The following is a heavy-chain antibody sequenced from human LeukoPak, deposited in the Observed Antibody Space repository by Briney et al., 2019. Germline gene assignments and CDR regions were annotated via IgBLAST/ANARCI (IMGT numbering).Heavy chain of an antibody. V-gene: IGHV4-59*01. Sequence: SETLSLTCTVSGGSISSYYWSWIRQPPGKGLEWIGYIYYSGSTNYNPSLKSRVTISVDTSKNQFSLKLSSVTAAGTAVYYCARDSSSKSGYYYYGMDVWGQGTTVTVSS. CDR3: ARDSSSKSGYYYYGMDV. CDR1: GGSISSYY. CDR2: IYYSGST. J-gene: IGHJ6*02. D-gene: IGHD6-13*01.